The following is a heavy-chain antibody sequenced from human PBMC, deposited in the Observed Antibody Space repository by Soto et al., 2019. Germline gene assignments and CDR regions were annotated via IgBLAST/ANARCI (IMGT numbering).Heavy chain of an antibody. V-gene: IGHV3-48*02. CDR2: ITSTSSTI. Sequence: EVQLVESGGRLVQPGGSLRLSCEASGFTFSDSAMNWVRQAPGKGLDWLAFITSTSSTILYADSVKGRFTISRDNAKNSLYLQMSSLRDEDTAVYYCARGRDHAFDIWGQGKMVTVSS. J-gene: IGHJ3*02. CDR1: GFTFSDSA. CDR3: ARGRDHAFDI.